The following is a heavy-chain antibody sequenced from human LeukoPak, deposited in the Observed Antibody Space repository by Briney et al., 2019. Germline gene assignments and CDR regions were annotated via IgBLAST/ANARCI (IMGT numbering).Heavy chain of an antibody. V-gene: IGHV3-23*01. Sequence: GGSLRLSCAASGFTFSSYAMSWVRQAPGGGLEWVSVISGSGGSTYYADSVKGRFTISRDSSKNTLYLQMNSLRAEDTAVYYCAKTTSSWSPFDYWGQGTLVTVSS. D-gene: IGHD6-13*01. CDR2: ISGSGGST. J-gene: IGHJ4*02. CDR3: AKTTSSWSPFDY. CDR1: GFTFSSYA.